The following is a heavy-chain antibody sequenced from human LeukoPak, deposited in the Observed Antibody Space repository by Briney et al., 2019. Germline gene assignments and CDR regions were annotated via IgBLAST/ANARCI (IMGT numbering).Heavy chain of an antibody. J-gene: IGHJ4*02. Sequence: SETLSLTCTVSGGSISSYYWSWIRQPPGKGLEWIGYIYYSGSTNYNPSLKSRVTISVGTSKNQFSLKLSSVTAADTAVYYCARERRFLEWLPEDYFDYWGQGTLVTVSS. CDR1: GGSISSYY. V-gene: IGHV4-59*01. CDR3: ARERRFLEWLPEDYFDY. D-gene: IGHD3-3*01. CDR2: IYYSGST.